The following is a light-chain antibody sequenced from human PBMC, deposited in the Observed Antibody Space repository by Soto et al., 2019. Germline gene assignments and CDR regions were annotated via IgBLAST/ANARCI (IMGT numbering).Light chain of an antibody. CDR1: QSVSSNF. CDR3: QRYGYSPLT. Sequence: EIVLTQSPGTLSLSPGERATLSCRASQSVSSNFLAWYQQKPGQAPRLLIYGASNRATGIPGRFSGSGSGTDFSLTISRLEPEDFAVYYCQRYGYSPLTFGGGTKVEMK. J-gene: IGKJ4*01. V-gene: IGKV3-20*01. CDR2: GAS.